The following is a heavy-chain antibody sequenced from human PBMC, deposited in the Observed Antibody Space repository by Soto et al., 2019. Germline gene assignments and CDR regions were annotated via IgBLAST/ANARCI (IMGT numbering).Heavy chain of an antibody. J-gene: IGHJ5*02. CDR3: ARINCSGNSCSTWWFEP. Sequence: SVKVSCKASGGTFSSHGFSWVRQAPGQGLEWMGGIIPMFGTPIYAQKFQGRVTITADKSTYTVYMELSSLRSEDTAIYYCARINCSGNSCSTWWFEPWGQGTLVTVSS. CDR2: IIPMFGTP. D-gene: IGHD2-2*01. V-gene: IGHV1-69*06. CDR1: GGTFSSHG.